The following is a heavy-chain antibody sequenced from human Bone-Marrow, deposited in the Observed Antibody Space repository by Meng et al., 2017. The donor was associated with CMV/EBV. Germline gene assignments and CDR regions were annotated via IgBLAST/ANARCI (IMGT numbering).Heavy chain of an antibody. Sequence: GESLKISCAASGFTFSDSWMGWVRQAPGKGLEWVARIKESGRETHYVGSVRGRFTISRDNAKNALYLQMNSLRAEDSAVYYCARDLRGTAATGTYFDYRGQGTLVTVSS. D-gene: IGHD1-1*01. J-gene: IGHJ4*02. CDR3: ARDLRGTAATGTYFDY. CDR1: GFTFSDSW. V-gene: IGHV3-7*01. CDR2: IKESGRET.